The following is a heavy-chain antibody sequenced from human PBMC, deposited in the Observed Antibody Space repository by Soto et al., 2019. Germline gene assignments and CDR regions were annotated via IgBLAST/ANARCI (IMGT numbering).Heavy chain of an antibody. CDR1: GGSVTLTSYY. J-gene: IGHJ4*02. CDR3: ARLGGYVSVGYYYLWDS. Sequence: SETLSLTCSVSGGSVTLTSYYWGWIRQPPGKGLEWIGVINYSGTTFHNVSLKSRVTMSVESSRNQLSLKLTSVTAADTAVYYCARLGGYVSVGYYYLWDSWGQGTLVTVSS. CDR2: INYSGTT. V-gene: IGHV4-39*01. D-gene: IGHD3-22*01.